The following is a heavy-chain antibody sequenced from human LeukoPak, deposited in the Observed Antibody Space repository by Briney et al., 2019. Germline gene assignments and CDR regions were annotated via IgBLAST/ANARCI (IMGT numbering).Heavy chain of an antibody. CDR2: IIPIFGTA. J-gene: IGHJ4*02. V-gene: IGHV1-69*05. Sequence: SVKVSCKASGGTFSSYAISWVRQAPGQGLEWMGGIIPIFGTANYAQKFQGRVTITTDESTSTAYMELSSLRSEDTAVYYCGVLTTGTTPDYWGQGTLVTVSS. CDR3: GVLTTGTTPDY. CDR1: GGTFSSYA. D-gene: IGHD1-1*01.